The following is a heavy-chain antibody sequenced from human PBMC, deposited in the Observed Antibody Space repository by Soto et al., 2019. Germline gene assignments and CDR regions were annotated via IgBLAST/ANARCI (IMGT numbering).Heavy chain of an antibody. CDR2: IYDSGST. D-gene: IGHD1-26*01. Sequence: SETLSLTCTVSDGSINSYYWSWIRQPQGKGLEWIGYIYDSGSTIYNPSLKSRVTISVDRPNNQFSLKLRSVTAADTAIYYCAGDIRSGSYRFDYWGQGTLVTVSS. CDR3: AGDIRSGSYRFDY. V-gene: IGHV4-59*12. J-gene: IGHJ4*02. CDR1: DGSINSYY.